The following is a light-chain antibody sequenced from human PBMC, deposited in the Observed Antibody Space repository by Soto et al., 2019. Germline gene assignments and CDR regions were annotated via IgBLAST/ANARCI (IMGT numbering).Light chain of an antibody. CDR3: QHTFSPLR. J-gene: IGKJ2*01. CDR1: QNISSF. V-gene: IGKV1-39*01. CDR2: AAS. Sequence: DIQMTQSPSSLSASVGDRDTIICRASQNISSFLNWYQQKPGKAPKLLIYAASSLHSGVPSRFSGSGSGTDFTLTVSSLQVEDFSTYYCQHTFSPLRFGQGTKLEIK.